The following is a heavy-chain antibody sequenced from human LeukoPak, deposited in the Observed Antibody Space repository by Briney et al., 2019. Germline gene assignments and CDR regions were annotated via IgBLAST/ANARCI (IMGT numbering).Heavy chain of an antibody. CDR1: GGTFSSYA. J-gene: IGHJ4*02. CDR2: IIPILGIA. Sequence: SVKVSCKASGGTFSSYAIGWVRQAPGQGLEWMGRIIPILGIANYAQKLQGRVTITADKSTSTAYMELSSLRSEDTAVYYCASWEGVMVRGVQADYWGQGTLVTVSS. CDR3: ASWEGVMVRGVQADY. V-gene: IGHV1-69*04. D-gene: IGHD3-10*01.